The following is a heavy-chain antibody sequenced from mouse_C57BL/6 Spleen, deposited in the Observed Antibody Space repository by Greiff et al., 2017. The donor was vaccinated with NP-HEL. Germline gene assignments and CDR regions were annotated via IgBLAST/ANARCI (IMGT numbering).Heavy chain of an antibody. CDR2: IYPGSGNT. Sequence: QVQLQQSGAELVRPGASVKLSCKASGYTFTDYYINWVKQRPGQGLEWIARIYPGSGNTYYNEKFKGKATLTAEKSSSTAYMQLSSLTSEDSAVYFCARRGISNYALDYWGQGTSVTVSS. CDR3: ARRGISNYALDY. V-gene: IGHV1-76*01. D-gene: IGHD2-5*01. J-gene: IGHJ4*01. CDR1: GYTFTDYY.